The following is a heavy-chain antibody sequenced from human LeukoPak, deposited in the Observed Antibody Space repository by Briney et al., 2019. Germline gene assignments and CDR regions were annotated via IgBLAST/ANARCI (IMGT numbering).Heavy chain of an antibody. D-gene: IGHD3-22*01. CDR3: ARDYYDSSGYFDY. Sequence: GGSLRLSCAASGFIFNNYAMNWVRQAPGKGLEWVSAISGSSSTIYYADSVKGRFTISRDNAKNSLYLQMNSLRAEDTAVYYCARDYYDSSGYFDYWGQGTLVTVSS. J-gene: IGHJ4*02. CDR2: ISGSSSTI. CDR1: GFIFNNYA. V-gene: IGHV3-48*04.